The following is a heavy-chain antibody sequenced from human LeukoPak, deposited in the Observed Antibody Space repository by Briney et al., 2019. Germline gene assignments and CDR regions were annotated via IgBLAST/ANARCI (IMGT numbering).Heavy chain of an antibody. V-gene: IGHV3-21*01. CDR2: ISSSSSYI. J-gene: IGHJ3*02. CDR1: GFTFSSYS. D-gene: IGHD2-15*01. CDR3: ARDSPCCSGGSCYCDAFDI. Sequence: PGGSLRLSCAASGFTFSSYSMNWVRQAPGKGLEWVSSISSSSSYIYYADSVKGRFTISRDNAKNSLYLQMNSLRAEDTAVYYCARDSPCCSGGSCYCDAFDIWGQGTMVTVSS.